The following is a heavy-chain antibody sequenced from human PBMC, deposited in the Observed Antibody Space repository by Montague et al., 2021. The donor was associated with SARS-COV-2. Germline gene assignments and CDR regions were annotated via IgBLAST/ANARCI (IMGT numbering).Heavy chain of an antibody. D-gene: IGHD4-23*01. CDR3: ASTYGGNLGYYYYYMDV. V-gene: IGHV4-31*03. J-gene: IGHJ6*03. CDR2: VYHSGST. Sequence: TLSLTCTVSGGSISSGGYYWSWIRQHPGKGLEWIGYVYHSGSTYYNPSLKSRVTISVDTSKNQFSLKLSSVTAADTAVYYCASTYGGNLGYYYYYMDVWGKGTTVTVSS. CDR1: GGSISSGGYY.